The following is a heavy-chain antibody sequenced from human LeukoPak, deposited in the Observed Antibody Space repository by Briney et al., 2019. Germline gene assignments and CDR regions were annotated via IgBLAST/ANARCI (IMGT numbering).Heavy chain of an antibody. CDR3: ARRQVSSSSPLDY. V-gene: IGHV4-39*01. J-gene: IGHJ4*02. CDR2: IYYSGST. Sequence: SETLSLTCTVSGGSISSSSYYWGWIRQPPGKGLEWIGSIYYSGSTYYNPPLKSRVTISVDTSKNQFSLKLSSVTAADTAVYYCARRQVSSSSPLDYWGQGTLVTVSS. CDR1: GGSISSSSYY. D-gene: IGHD6-6*01.